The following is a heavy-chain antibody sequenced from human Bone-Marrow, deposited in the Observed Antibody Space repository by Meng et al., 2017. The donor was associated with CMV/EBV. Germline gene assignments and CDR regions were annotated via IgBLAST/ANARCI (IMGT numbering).Heavy chain of an antibody. D-gene: IGHD3/OR15-3a*01. V-gene: IGHV1-46*01. CDR3: ARDGQKEYDFWCGYYFGWFDP. Sequence: ASVKVSCKASGYTFTSYYMHWVRQAPGQGLEWMGIINPSDGSTTYAQEFQGRVTMTRDTSTSTVYMELSSLRSEDTAMYYCARDGQKEYDFWCGYYFGWFDPWGQGSLVTVSS. CDR2: INPSDGST. J-gene: IGHJ5*02. CDR1: GYTFTSYY.